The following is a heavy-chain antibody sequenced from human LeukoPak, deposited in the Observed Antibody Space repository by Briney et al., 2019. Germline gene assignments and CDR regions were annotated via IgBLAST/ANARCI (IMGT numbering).Heavy chain of an antibody. J-gene: IGHJ4*02. CDR3: AKDHFYGITMIVVVNGFDY. Sequence: SGGSLRLSCAASGFTFTSSAMSWVRQAPGKGLEWVSAISGSGGSTYYADSVKGRFTISRDNSQNTLYLQMNSLRAEDTAVYYCAKDHFYGITMIVVVNGFDYWGQGTLVTVSS. V-gene: IGHV3-23*01. D-gene: IGHD3-22*01. CDR2: ISGSGGST. CDR1: GFTFTSSA.